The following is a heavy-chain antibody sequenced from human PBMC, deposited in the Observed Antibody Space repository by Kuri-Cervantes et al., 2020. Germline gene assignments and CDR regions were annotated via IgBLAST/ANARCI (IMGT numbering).Heavy chain of an antibody. CDR3: AKGLDTYYYSYYDY. CDR2: IKQDGSEK. J-gene: IGHJ4*02. CDR1: GFTFSSYW. V-gene: IGHV3-7*03. Sequence: GESLKISCAASGFTFSSYWMSWVRQAPGKGLEWVANIKQDGSEKYYVDSVKGRFTISRDNAKNSLYLQMNSLRAEDTAFYYCAKGLDTYYYSYYDYWGQGTLVTVSS. D-gene: IGHD3-16*01.